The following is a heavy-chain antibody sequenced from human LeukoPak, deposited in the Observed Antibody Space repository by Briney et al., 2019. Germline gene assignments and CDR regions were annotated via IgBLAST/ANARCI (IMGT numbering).Heavy chain of an antibody. CDR2: IIPILGIA. CDR3: ASPIAAAGYIPPDV. Sequence: ASVKVSCKASGGTFSSYAISWVRQAPGQGLEWMGRIIPILGIANYAQKFQGRVTITADKSTSTVYMELSSLRSEDTAVYYCASPIAAAGYIPPDVWGQGTTVTVSS. CDR1: GGTFSSYA. V-gene: IGHV1-69*04. D-gene: IGHD6-13*01. J-gene: IGHJ6*02.